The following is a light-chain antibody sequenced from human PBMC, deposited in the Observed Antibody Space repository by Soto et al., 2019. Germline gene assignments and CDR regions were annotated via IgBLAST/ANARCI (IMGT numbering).Light chain of an antibody. J-gene: IGKJ1*01. CDR1: QGISTW. CDR2: AAS. CDR3: QQFSLYWA. V-gene: IGKV1-12*01. Sequence: DIQMTQSPSSVSASVGDRVTITCRASQGISTWLAWYQQKPGKAPNLLIYAASNLQSGVPSRFSGSGYGTEFILTISSLQPDDFATYYCQQFSLYWAFGQGTKVDIK.